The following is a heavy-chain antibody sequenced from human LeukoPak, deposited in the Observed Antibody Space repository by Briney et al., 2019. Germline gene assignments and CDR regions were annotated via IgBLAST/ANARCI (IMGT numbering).Heavy chain of an antibody. CDR3: ARARSSGWYRDY. Sequence: GGSLRLSCAASGFTFSSYSMNWVRQAPGKGLEWDSSISSSSYIYYADSVKGRFTISRDNAENSLYLQMNSLRAEDTAVYYCARARSSGWYRDYWGQGTLVTVSS. V-gene: IGHV3-21*01. CDR2: ISSSSYI. CDR1: GFTFSSYS. J-gene: IGHJ4*02. D-gene: IGHD6-19*01.